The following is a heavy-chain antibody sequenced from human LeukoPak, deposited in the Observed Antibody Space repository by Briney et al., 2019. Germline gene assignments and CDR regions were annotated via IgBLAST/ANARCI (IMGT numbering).Heavy chain of an antibody. CDR1: GFTFNTYT. CDR2: IWYDGSNK. D-gene: IGHD3-10*01. V-gene: IGHV3-33*08. CDR3: ASGLHAGFDY. J-gene: IGHJ4*02. Sequence: GGSLRLSCAASGFTFNTYTMNWVRQAPGKGLEWVAVIWYDGSNKYYADSVKGRFTISRDNSKNTLYLQMNSLRAEDTAVYYCASGLHAGFDYWGQGTLVTVSS.